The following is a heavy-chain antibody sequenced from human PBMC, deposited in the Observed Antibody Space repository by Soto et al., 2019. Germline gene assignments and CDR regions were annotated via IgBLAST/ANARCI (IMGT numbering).Heavy chain of an antibody. CDR2: IDSSGNT. CDR1: GFIVSDDY. CDR3: ARDPGDRNGMSA. V-gene: IGHV3-66*01. Sequence: EVQVVESGGGLVQPGGSLRLTCAASGFIVSDDYMTWVRQAPGKGLEWVSIIDSSGNTYYGDSVTDRFTISRDNSKNLLYLQMISLRVEDTASYYCARDPGDRNGMSAWGQGTTVTVSS. D-gene: IGHD1-26*01. J-gene: IGHJ6*02.